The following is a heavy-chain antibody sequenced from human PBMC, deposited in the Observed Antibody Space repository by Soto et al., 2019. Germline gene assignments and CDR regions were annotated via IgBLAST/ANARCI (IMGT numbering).Heavy chain of an antibody. CDR3: ARQCGGGCSKAFDL. V-gene: IGHV3-66*04. Sequence: HLVESGGGLVQPGGSLRLSCAASGFTVSSNFMNWVRQSPGKGLEWLAVLYPGPGTYYSDSVKDRLTISRDNSKNTLFLQLDGLRAEDTAIYYCARQCGGGCSKAFDLWGQGTVVTVSP. D-gene: IGHD2-21*01. CDR2: LYPGPGT. CDR1: GFTVSSNF. J-gene: IGHJ3*01.